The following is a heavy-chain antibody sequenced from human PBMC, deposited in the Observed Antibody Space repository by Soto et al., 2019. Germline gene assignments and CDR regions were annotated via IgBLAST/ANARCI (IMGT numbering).Heavy chain of an antibody. CDR2: IVVGSGNT. CDR1: GFTFTRSA. Sequence: GASVKVSCEASGFTFTRSAVQWVRQARGQHHEWIGWIVVGSGNTNYAQKFQERVTITRDMSTSTAYMELSSLRSEDTAVYYCAADGGLYCSGGSCYVAYYYYGMDVWGQGTTVTVSS. CDR3: AADGGLYCSGGSCYVAYYYYGMDV. J-gene: IGHJ6*02. D-gene: IGHD2-15*01. V-gene: IGHV1-58*01.